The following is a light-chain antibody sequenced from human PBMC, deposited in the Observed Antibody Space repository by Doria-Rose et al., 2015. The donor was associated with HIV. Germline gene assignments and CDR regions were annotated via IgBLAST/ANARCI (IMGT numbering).Light chain of an antibody. CDR3: HQYGTSWT. Sequence: EIVMTQSSGTLSLSPGEGATLSCRASQSFSSTYLAWYQQKPGQAPSLLIYDGSTRATGIPDRFSASGSGTDFTLTINRLEPEGFALYYCHQYGTSWTFGQGTKVEI. J-gene: IGKJ1*01. CDR1: QSFSSTY. CDR2: DGS. V-gene: IGKV3-20*01.